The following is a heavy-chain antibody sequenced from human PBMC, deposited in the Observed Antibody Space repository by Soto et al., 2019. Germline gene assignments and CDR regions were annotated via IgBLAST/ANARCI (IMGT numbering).Heavy chain of an antibody. V-gene: IGHV4-30-2*01. Sequence: QLQLQESGSGLVKPSQTLSLTCAVSGGSISSGGYSWSWIRQPPGKGLEWIGYIYHSGSTYYNPSLKSRVTISVDRSKNHFSLKLSSVTAADTAVYYCARGTYYYDSSGYHNWFDPWGQGTLVTVSS. CDR3: ARGTYYYDSSGYHNWFDP. CDR1: GGSISSGGYS. D-gene: IGHD3-22*01. J-gene: IGHJ5*02. CDR2: IYHSGST.